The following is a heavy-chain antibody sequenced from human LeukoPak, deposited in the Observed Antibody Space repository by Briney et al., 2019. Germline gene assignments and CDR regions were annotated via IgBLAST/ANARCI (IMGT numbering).Heavy chain of an antibody. CDR3: ARPRYCMSTSCPDPQFEH. D-gene: IGHD2-2*01. CDR2: IHQSGST. V-gene: IGHV4-34*01. Sequence: SETLSLTCAVYGDSLSVYYWSWIRQSPGKGLEWIGVIHQSGSTNYNPSLKSRIVMSVDTSKNQFSLKMRSVTAADTAVYYCARPRYCMSTSCPDPQFEHWGQGTPVTVSS. J-gene: IGHJ4*02. CDR1: GDSLSVYY.